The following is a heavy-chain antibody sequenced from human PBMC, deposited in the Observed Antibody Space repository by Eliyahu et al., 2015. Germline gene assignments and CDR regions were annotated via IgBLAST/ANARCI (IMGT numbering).Heavy chain of an antibody. V-gene: IGHV3-21*01. Sequence: EVQLVESGGGLVKPGGSLRLSCAASGFTFSSYSMNWVRQAPGKGLEWVSSISSSSSYIYYADSVKGRFTISRDNAKNSLYLQMNSLRAEDTAVYYCARDHHLVGATSYYFDYWGQGTLVTVSS. J-gene: IGHJ4*02. CDR1: GFTFSSYS. CDR3: ARDHHLVGATSYYFDY. D-gene: IGHD1-26*01. CDR2: ISSSSSYI.